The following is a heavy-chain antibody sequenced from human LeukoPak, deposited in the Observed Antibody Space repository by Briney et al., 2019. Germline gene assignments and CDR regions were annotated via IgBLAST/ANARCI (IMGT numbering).Heavy chain of an antibody. V-gene: IGHV3-43D*03. D-gene: IGHD1-26*01. CDR1: GFTFDDYA. Sequence: GGSLRLSCAASGFTFDDYAMHWVRQAPGKGLEWVSLISWDGGSTYYADSVKGRFTISRDNSKNSLYLQMNSLRAEDTALYYCAEAVRSWDPWELNPLYYYYGMDVWGQGTTVTVSS. J-gene: IGHJ6*02. CDR3: AEAVRSWDPWELNPLYYYYGMDV. CDR2: ISWDGGST.